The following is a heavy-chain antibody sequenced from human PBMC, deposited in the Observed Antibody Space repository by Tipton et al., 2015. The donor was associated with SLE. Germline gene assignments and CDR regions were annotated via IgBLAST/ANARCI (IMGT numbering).Heavy chain of an antibody. Sequence: SLRLSCAASGFTFSSYSMNWVRQAPGKGLEWVSYISSSGSTIYYADSVKGRFTISRDNAKNSLYLQMNSLRAEDTAVYYCARSRYSSGWYYFDYWGQGTLVTVSS. J-gene: IGHJ4*02. CDR2: ISSSGSTI. CDR3: ARSRYSSGWYYFDY. D-gene: IGHD6-19*01. V-gene: IGHV3-48*04. CDR1: GFTFSSYS.